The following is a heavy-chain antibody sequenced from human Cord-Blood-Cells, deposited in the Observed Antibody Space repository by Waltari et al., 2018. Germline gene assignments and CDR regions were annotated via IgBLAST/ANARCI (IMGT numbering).Heavy chain of an antibody. D-gene: IGHD1-26*01. J-gene: IGHJ4*02. V-gene: IGHV3-48*02. CDR1: GFTFSSYS. Sequence: EVQLVESGGGLVQPGGSLRLSCAASGFTFSSYSLNWVRQAPGKGLEWVSYISSSSSTIYYADSVKGRFTISRDNAKNSLYLQMNSLRDEDTAVYYCARDGGVGATTNYFDYWGQGTLVTVSS. CDR2: ISSSSSTI. CDR3: ARDGGVGATTNYFDY.